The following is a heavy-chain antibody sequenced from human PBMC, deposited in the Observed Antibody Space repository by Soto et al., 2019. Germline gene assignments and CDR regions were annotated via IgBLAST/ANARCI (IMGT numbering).Heavy chain of an antibody. D-gene: IGHD3-10*01. Sequence: GGSLRLSCAASGFTFSNAWMSWVRQAPGKGLEWVGRIKSKTDGGTTDYAAPVKGRFTISRDDSKNTLYLQMNSLKTEDTAVYYCTTELTPNSLYYGSGSYYSYYFDYWGQGTLVTVSS. V-gene: IGHV3-15*01. CDR1: GFTFSNAW. CDR3: TTELTPNSLYYGSGSYYSYYFDY. CDR2: IKSKTDGGTT. J-gene: IGHJ4*02.